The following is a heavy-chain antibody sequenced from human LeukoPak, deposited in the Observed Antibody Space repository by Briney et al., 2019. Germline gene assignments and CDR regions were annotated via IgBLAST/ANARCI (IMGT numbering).Heavy chain of an antibody. Sequence: AGSLRLSCAASRFTLSNYWMSWVRQAPGKGPEWVANIKQDGSETYYVDSVKGRFTISRDNAKNSLSLQMNSLRAEDTAVYYCARQRGSGCLDYWGQGTLVTVSS. CDR1: RFTLSNYW. J-gene: IGHJ4*02. CDR3: ARQRGSGCLDY. CDR2: IKQDGSET. D-gene: IGHD6-19*01. V-gene: IGHV3-7*01.